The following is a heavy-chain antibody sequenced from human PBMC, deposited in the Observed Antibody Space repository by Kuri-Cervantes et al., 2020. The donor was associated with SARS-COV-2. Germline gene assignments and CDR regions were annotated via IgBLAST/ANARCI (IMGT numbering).Heavy chain of an antibody. CDR3: ARDSSITPRDFDY. CDR1: GFTFSSYG. D-gene: IGHD6-13*01. CDR2: IWYDGSNK. Sequence: GESLKISCAASGFTFSSYGMHWVRQAPGKGLEWVAVIWYDGSNKYYAYSVKGRFTTFRDNSKNTLYLQMNSLRAEDTAVYYCARDSSITPRDFDYWGQGTLVTVSS. J-gene: IGHJ4*02. V-gene: IGHV3-33*08.